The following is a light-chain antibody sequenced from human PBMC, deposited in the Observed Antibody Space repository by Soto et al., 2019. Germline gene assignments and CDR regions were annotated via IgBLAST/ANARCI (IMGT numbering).Light chain of an antibody. CDR1: TNDVGGYDY. Sequence: QSALTQPRSVSGSPGQSVTISCTGATNDVGGYDYVSWYQQHPGKVPTLMIYDVSKRPSGVPDRFSGSKSGNSASLTISGLQAEDEADYYCCSYGGRVVVFGGGTKVTVL. J-gene: IGLJ2*01. V-gene: IGLV2-11*01. CDR2: DVS. CDR3: CSYGGRVVV.